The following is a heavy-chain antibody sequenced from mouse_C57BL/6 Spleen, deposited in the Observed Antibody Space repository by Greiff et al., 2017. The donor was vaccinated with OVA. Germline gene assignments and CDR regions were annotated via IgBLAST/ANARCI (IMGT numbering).Heavy chain of an antibody. CDR2: IYPRSGNT. V-gene: IGHV1-81*01. CDR1: GYTFTSYG. Sequence: QVQLQQSGAELARPGASVKLSCKASGYTFTSYGISWVKQRTGQGLEWIGEIYPRSGNTYYNEKFKGKATLTADKSSSTAYMELRSLTSEDSAVYFCAPFITTVVDWYFDVWAQGPRSPSPQ. J-gene: IGHJ1*03. D-gene: IGHD1-1*01. CDR3: APFITTVVDWYFDV.